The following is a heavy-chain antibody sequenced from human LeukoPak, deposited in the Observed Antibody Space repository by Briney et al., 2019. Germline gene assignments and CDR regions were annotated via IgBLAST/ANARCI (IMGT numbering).Heavy chain of an antibody. Sequence: ASVKVSCKASGYTFTGYYMHWVRQAPGHGLESMGWINPDSGGTNYAQKFQGRVTMTRDTSISTAYMELSRLKSDDTAVYYCARSSSWYRDWFDPWGQGTLVTVSS. CDR3: ARSSSWYRDWFDP. CDR2: INPDSGGT. V-gene: IGHV1-2*02. J-gene: IGHJ5*02. CDR1: GYTFTGYY. D-gene: IGHD6-13*01.